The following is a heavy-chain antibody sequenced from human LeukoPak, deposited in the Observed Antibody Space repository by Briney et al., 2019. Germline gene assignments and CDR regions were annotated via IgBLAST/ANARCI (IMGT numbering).Heavy chain of an antibody. Sequence: SHTLSLACAVYGGSFSSYYWSWIRQPPGKGLEWIGEIDQSGSTNYNPSLKSRVPIPIDTSKTQFSLKLNSVTAADTAVYYCAINDGSGSYFRSDYWGQGTLVTVSS. CDR1: GGSFSSYY. D-gene: IGHD3-10*01. CDR2: IDQSGST. CDR3: AINDGSGSYFRSDY. J-gene: IGHJ4*02. V-gene: IGHV4-34*01.